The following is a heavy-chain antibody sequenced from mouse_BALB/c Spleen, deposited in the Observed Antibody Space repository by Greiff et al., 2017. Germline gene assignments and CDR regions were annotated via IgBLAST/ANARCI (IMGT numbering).Heavy chain of an antibody. V-gene: IGHV5-6-3*01. J-gene: IGHJ4*01. D-gene: IGHD2-3*01. CDR2: INSNGGST. CDR3: AREGLLRDYAMDY. CDR1: GFTFSSYG. Sequence: EVKLVESGGGLVQPGGSLKLSCAASGFTFSSYGMSWVRQTPDKRLELVATINSNGGSTYYPDSVKGRFTISRDNAKNTLYLQMNSLQTDDTARYYCAREGLLRDYAMDYWGQGTSVTVSS.